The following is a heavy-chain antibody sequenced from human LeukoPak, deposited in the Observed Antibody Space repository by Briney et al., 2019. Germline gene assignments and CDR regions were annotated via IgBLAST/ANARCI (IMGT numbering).Heavy chain of an antibody. J-gene: IGHJ5*02. Sequence: GGSLRLSCAASGFTFSSYWMSWVRQAPGKGLEWVANIKQDGSEKYYVDSVKGRFTISRDNAKNTLYLQMNSLRAEDTAVYYCALATTVTHPDWFDPWGQGTLDTVSS. CDR2: IKQDGSEK. D-gene: IGHD4-17*01. V-gene: IGHV3-7*01. CDR1: GFTFSSYW. CDR3: ALATTVTHPDWFDP.